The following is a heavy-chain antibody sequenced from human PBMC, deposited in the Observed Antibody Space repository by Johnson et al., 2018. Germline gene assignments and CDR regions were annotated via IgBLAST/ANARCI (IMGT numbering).Heavy chain of an antibody. D-gene: IGHD3-10*01. J-gene: IGHJ3*02. CDR2: ISSSGSTI. CDR3: AKDLELLWFGELLAAFDI. CDR1: GFTFSDYY. Sequence: QVQLVQSGGGLVKPGGSLRLSCVASGFTFSDYYMSWIRQAPGKGLEWVSYISSSGSTIYYADSVKGRFTISRDNSKNTLYLQMNSLRAEDTAVYYCAKDLELLWFGELLAAFDIWGQGTMVTVSS. V-gene: IGHV3-11*01.